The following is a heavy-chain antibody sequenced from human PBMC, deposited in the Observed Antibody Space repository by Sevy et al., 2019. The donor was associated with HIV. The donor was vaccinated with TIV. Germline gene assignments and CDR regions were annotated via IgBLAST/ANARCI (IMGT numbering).Heavy chain of an antibody. V-gene: IGHV3-21*01. CDR3: VRDSRIMVTFGGDY. Sequence: GRSLRLSCAASGFTFSTFSMNWVRQAPGKGLEWVSSISSSSDYMYYADSVEGRFTISRDNAKNSLILQMSSLRAEDTAVYYCVRDSRIMVTFGGDYWGQETLVTVSS. CDR2: ISSSSDYM. J-gene: IGHJ4*02. CDR1: GFTFSTFS. D-gene: IGHD3-16*01.